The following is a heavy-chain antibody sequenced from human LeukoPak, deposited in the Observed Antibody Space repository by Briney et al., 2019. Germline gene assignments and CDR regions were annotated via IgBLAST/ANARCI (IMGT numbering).Heavy chain of an antibody. CDR2: INHSGST. CDR3: ARGYDSSGYDFDY. V-gene: IGHV4-34*01. CDR1: GGSFSGYY. Sequence: SETLSLTCAVYGGSFSGYYWSWIRQPPGKGLEWIGEINHSGSTNYNPSLKSRVTISVDTSKNQFSLKLSSVTAADTAVYYCARGYDSSGYDFDYWGQGTLVTVSS. D-gene: IGHD3-22*01. J-gene: IGHJ4*02.